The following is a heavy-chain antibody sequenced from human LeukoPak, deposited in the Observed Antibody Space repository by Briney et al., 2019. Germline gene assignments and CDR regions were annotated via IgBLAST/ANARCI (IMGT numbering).Heavy chain of an antibody. CDR3: ARKGKWELPIDY. D-gene: IGHD1-26*01. Sequence: ASEKVSCRASGYTFTGYYMHWVRQAPGQGLEWMGWINPSSGGTNYAQKFQGRVTMTRDTSISTAYMELSRLRSDDTAVYYCARKGKWELPIDYWGQGTLVTVSS. CDR1: GYTFTGYY. CDR2: INPSSGGT. V-gene: IGHV1-2*02. J-gene: IGHJ4*02.